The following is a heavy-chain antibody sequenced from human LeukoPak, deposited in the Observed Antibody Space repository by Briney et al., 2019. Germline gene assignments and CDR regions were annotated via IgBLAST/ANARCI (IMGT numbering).Heavy chain of an antibody. CDR3: ARARESMATAGSYFDY. D-gene: IGHD6-13*01. CDR2: IYHTGNT. V-gene: IGHV4-30-2*01. CDR1: GGSISSGDYS. Sequence: SETLSLTCVVSGGSISSGDYSWSWIRQPPGNGLEWIGYIYHTGNTNYNPSLKSRVTISVARSKNQFSLRLSSVTAADTAVYYCARARESMATAGSYFDYWGQGTLVTVSS. J-gene: IGHJ4*02.